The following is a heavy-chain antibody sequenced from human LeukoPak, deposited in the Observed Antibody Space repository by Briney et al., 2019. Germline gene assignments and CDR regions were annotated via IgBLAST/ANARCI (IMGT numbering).Heavy chain of an antibody. Sequence: PGGSLRLSCAPSGFTFSSYAMSWVRQAPGKGLEWVSAISGSGGSTYYADSVKGRFTISRDNSKNTLYLQMNSLRAEDTAVYYCAKDDQDFWSGYSTYNWFDPWGQGTLVTVSS. V-gene: IGHV3-23*01. D-gene: IGHD3-3*01. CDR2: ISGSGGST. J-gene: IGHJ5*02. CDR3: AKDDQDFWSGYSTYNWFDP. CDR1: GFTFSSYA.